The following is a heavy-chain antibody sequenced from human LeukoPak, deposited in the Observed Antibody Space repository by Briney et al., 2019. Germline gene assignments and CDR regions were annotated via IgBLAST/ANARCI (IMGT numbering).Heavy chain of an antibody. CDR3: ARDPPLRFLSYMDV. Sequence: QPGGSLRLSCGVSGFTFSVYWMSWVRQAPGKGLEWVANIKQDGSDKYYVDSVKGRFTISRDNAKNSLYLQMNSLRAEDTAVYYCARDPPLRFLSYMDVWGKGTTVTVSS. V-gene: IGHV3-7*01. CDR1: GFTFSVYW. J-gene: IGHJ6*03. CDR2: IKQDGSDK. D-gene: IGHD3-3*01.